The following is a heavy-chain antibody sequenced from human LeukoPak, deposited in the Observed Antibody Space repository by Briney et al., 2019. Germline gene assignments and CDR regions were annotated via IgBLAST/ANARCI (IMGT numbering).Heavy chain of an antibody. Sequence: GGSLRLSCAASGFTFSSYAMSWVRQAPGKGLEWVSAISGSGGSTYYADSVKGWFTISRDNSKNTLYLQMNSLRAEDTAVYYCACRDDYVWGSYRNWFDPWGQGTLVTVSS. D-gene: IGHD3-16*02. CDR2: ISGSGGST. CDR3: ACRDDYVWGSYRNWFDP. V-gene: IGHV3-23*01. CDR1: GFTFSSYA. J-gene: IGHJ5*02.